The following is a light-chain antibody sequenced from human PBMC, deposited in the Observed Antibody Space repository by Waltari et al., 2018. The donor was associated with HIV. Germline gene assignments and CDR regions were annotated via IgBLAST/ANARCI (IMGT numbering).Light chain of an antibody. Sequence: QSALTQPASVSGSPGPSNTISCTGTSSDVGSYNLVSWYQQHPGKAPKLMIYEVSKRPSGVSNRFSGSKSGNTASLTISGLQAEDEADYYCCSYAGSSTYVFGTGTKVTVL. CDR3: CSYAGSSTYV. V-gene: IGLV2-23*02. CDR1: SSDVGSYNL. J-gene: IGLJ1*01. CDR2: EVS.